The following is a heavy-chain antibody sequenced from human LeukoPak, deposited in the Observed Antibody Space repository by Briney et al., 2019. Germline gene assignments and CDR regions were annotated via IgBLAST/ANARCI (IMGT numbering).Heavy chain of an antibody. CDR1: GFTFSSYA. D-gene: IGHD3-22*01. J-gene: IGHJ1*01. Sequence: GGPLRLSCAASGFTFSSYAMSWVRQAPGKGLEWVSSISGSGGSTYYADSVKGRFTISRDNSKNTLYLQMNSLRAEDTAVYYCAKVTLSIDYYDSSGHLPEYFQHWGQGTLVTVSS. V-gene: IGHV3-23*01. CDR3: AKVTLSIDYYDSSGHLPEYFQH. CDR2: ISGSGGST.